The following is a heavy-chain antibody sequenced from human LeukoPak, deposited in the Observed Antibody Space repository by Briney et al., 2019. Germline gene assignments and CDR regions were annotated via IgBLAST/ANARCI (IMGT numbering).Heavy chain of an antibody. Sequence: SETLSLTCTVSGGSISSGDYSWTWIRQPPGKGLEWIGYIYYSGSTSYNPSLKSRVTISVDTSKNQFSLKLTSVTAADTAVYYCARDLVASYWGQGTLVTVSS. J-gene: IGHJ4*02. CDR1: GGSISSGDYS. CDR3: ARDLVASY. CDR2: IYYSGST. D-gene: IGHD5-12*01. V-gene: IGHV4-30-4*01.